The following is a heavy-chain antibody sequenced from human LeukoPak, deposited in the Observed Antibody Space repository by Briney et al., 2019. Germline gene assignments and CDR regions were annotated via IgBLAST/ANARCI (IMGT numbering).Heavy chain of an antibody. CDR3: AKEYGSGLPGWFDP. CDR2: IRYDGSNK. J-gene: IGHJ5*02. V-gene: IGHV3-30*02. CDR1: GFTFSSYG. D-gene: IGHD3-10*01. Sequence: GSLRLSCAASGFTFSSYGMHWVRQAPGKGLEWVAFIRYDGSNKYYADSVKGRFTISRDNSKNTLYLQMNSLRAEDTAVYYCAKEYGSGLPGWFDPWGQGTLVTVSS.